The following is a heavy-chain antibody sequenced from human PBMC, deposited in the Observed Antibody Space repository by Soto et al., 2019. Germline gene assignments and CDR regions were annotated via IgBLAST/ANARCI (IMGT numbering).Heavy chain of an antibody. CDR3: ARDLSMEEYYFDY. V-gene: IGHV3-30-3*01. D-gene: IGHD1-1*01. J-gene: IGHJ4*02. Sequence: GGSLRLSCAASGFTFSSYAMHWVRQAPGKGLEWVAVISYDGSNKYYADSVKGRFTISRDNSKNTLYLQMNSLRAEDTAVYYCARDLSMEEYYFDYWGQGTLVTVSS. CDR1: GFTFSSYA. CDR2: ISYDGSNK.